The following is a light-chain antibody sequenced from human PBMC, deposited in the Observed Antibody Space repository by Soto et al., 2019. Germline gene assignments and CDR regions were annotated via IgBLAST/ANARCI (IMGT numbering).Light chain of an antibody. Sequence: IMFTQSPSTLSLSNGERATLSCRASQSVSSNLAWYQQKPGQAPRLLIYDASTRATGIPARFSGGGSGTEFIPISSSLPYEVSGDYCCQHYNNRPMFGEGTKVDIK. CDR1: QSVSSN. V-gene: IGKV3-15*01. J-gene: IGKJ1*01. CDR2: DAS. CDR3: QHYNNRPM.